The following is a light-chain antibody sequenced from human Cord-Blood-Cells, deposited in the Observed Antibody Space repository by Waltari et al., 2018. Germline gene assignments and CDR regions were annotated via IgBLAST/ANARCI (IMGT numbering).Light chain of an antibody. CDR2: EVS. CDR3: SSYTSSSIYVV. J-gene: IGLJ2*01. V-gene: IGLV2-14*01. CDR1: SSDVGGYNS. Sequence: QSALPQPASVSGSPGQSITTSCTGTSSDVGGYNSFSCYQQHPGKAPKHMIYEVSNRPSGVSNRFSGSKSGNTASLTISGLQAEDEADYYCSSYTSSSIYVVFGGGTKLTVL.